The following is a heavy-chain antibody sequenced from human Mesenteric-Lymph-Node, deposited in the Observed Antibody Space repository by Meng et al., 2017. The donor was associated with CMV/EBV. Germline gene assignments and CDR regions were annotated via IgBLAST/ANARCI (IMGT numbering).Heavy chain of an antibody. CDR1: RFTFTNYA. D-gene: IGHD3-9*01. J-gene: IGHJ4*02. Sequence: SRFTFTNYAMTWVRQAPGKGLEWVSAISGSGGSTYYADFVKGRFTIFRDNSKHTLYLQMNSLRAEDTAIYYCAKSDDFDWLLYGLDYWGQGTLVTVSS. CDR2: ISGSGGST. CDR3: AKSDDFDWLLYGLDY. V-gene: IGHV3-23*01.